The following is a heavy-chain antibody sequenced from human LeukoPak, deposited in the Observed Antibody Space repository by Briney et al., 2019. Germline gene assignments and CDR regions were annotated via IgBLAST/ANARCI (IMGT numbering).Heavy chain of an antibody. D-gene: IGHD1-26*01. CDR2: ISYDEDNK. CDR3: ARSPTRSLRVGEFDF. J-gene: IGHJ4*02. CDR1: GFPFSYYS. V-gene: IGHV3-30*09. Sequence: GGSLRLSCAASGFPFSYYSMHWVRQAPGKGLEWVAVISYDEDNKYYAESVKGRFAISRDNSKDTLYLQMNSLRAGDTAVYYCARSPTRSLRVGEFDFWGQGALVTVSS.